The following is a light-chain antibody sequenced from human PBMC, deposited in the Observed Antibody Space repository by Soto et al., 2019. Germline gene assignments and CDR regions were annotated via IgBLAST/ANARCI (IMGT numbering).Light chain of an antibody. Sequence: EILLTQSPGALAVSPGEVATLSCRASQSVRDNLAWYQQKPGQAPRLLIYRASIRATGVPARFSGSGSGTEFTLTISRLEPEDFAVYYCQQYGSSGTLGQGTKVDI. CDR3: QQYGSSGT. J-gene: IGKJ1*01. V-gene: IGKV3-20*01. CDR1: QSVRDN. CDR2: RAS.